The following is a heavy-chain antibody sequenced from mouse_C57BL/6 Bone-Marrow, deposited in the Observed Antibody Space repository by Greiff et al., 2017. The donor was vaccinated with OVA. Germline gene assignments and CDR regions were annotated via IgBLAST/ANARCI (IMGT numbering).Heavy chain of an antibody. CDR2: ISSGSSTI. J-gene: IGHJ2*01. D-gene: IGHD4-1*01. CDR3: ARPRLTGYFDY. V-gene: IGHV5-17*01. CDR1: GFTFSDYG. Sequence: EVKLMESGGGLVKPGGSLKLSCAASGFTFSDYGMHWVRQAPEKGLEWVAYISSGSSTIYYADTVKGRSTISRDNAKNTLFLQMTSLWSEDTAMYYCARPRLTGYFDYWGQGTTLTVSS.